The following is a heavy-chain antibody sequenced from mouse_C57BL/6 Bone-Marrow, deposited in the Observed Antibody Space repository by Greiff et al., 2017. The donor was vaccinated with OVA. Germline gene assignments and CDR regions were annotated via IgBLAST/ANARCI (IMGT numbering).Heavy chain of an antibody. CDR2: IYPGDGDT. J-gene: IGHJ4*01. CDR3: ARKEAMDY. CDR1: GYAFSSSW. V-gene: IGHV1-82*01. Sequence: QVQLQQSGPELVKPGASVKISCKASGYAFSSSWMNWVKQRPGKGLEWIGRIYPGDGDTNYNQKFKGKATLTVDTSSSTAYMQLSSLTSEDSAVYYCARKEAMDYWGQGTSVTVSS.